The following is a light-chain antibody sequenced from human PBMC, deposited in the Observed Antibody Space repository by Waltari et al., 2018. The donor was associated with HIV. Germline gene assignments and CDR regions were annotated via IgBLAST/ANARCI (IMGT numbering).Light chain of an antibody. V-gene: IGLV2-14*03. J-gene: IGLJ3*02. CDR1: SSDVGGYNY. CDR2: DVG. CDR3: NSYTSTTTRWL. Sequence: QSALTQPASVSGSPGPSIIISCTRTSSDVGGYNYVSWYQQHPGKAPKLIIFDVGNRPSGVSNRISGLQTEDEADYYCNSYTSTTTRWLFGGGTRLTVL.